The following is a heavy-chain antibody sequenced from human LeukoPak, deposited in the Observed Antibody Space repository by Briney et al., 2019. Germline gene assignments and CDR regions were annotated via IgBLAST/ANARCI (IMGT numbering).Heavy chain of an antibody. CDR3: ARDGVLTGYYAYDAFDI. V-gene: IGHV3-21*01. CDR2: ISSSSSYI. Sequence: PGGSLRLSCAASGFPFSSYSMNWVRQAPGKGLEWVSSISSSSSYIYYADSVKGRYTISRDNAKNSLYLQMNRLRAEDTAVYYCARDGVLTGYYAYDAFDIWGQGTMVTVSS. D-gene: IGHD3-9*01. J-gene: IGHJ3*02. CDR1: GFPFSSYS.